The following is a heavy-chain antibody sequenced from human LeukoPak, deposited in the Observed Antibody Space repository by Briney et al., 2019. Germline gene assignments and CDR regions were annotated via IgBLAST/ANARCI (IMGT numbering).Heavy chain of an antibody. J-gene: IGHJ4*02. Sequence: ASVKVSCKASGYTFASYDINWVRQATGQGLEWMGWMNPNSGNTGYAQKFQGRVTMTRNTSISTAYMELSSLRSEDTAVYYCARLHKRGIAALGYWGQGTLVTVSS. CDR3: ARLHKRGIAALGY. CDR2: MNPNSGNT. V-gene: IGHV1-8*01. D-gene: IGHD6-13*01. CDR1: GYTFASYD.